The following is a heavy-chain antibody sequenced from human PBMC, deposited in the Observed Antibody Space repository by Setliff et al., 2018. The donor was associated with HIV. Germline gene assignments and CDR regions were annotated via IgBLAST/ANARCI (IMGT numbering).Heavy chain of an antibody. CDR2: IYTSGST. V-gene: IGHV4-4*09. CDR1: GGSISSYY. Sequence: KLPETLSLTCTVSGGSISSYYWSWIRQPPGKGLEWIGYIYTSGSTNYNPSLKSRVTISVDTSKNQFSLKLSSVTAADTAVYYCAGCSGGSCPFDAFDIWGQGTMVTVSS. CDR3: AGCSGGSCPFDAFDI. J-gene: IGHJ3*02. D-gene: IGHD2-15*01.